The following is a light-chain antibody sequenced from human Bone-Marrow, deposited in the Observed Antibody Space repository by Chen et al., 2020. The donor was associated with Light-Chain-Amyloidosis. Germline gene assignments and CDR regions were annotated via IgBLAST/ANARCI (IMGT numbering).Light chain of an antibody. CDR3: QSYQGSSQGV. CDR1: SGSIDTNY. CDR2: EDD. V-gene: IGLV6-57*01. J-gene: IGLJ3*02. Sequence: NIMLTQPHSVSESPGKTVIISCTRSSGSIDTNYVQWYQQRPGSSPTTVIYEDDQRPSGVPDRFSGSIDRSSNSASLTICGLKSEDEADYYCQSYQGSSQGVFGGGTKLTVL.